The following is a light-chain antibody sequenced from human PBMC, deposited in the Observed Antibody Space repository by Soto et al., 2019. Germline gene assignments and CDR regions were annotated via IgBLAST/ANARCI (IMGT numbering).Light chain of an antibody. CDR2: EVS. CDR3: LSYTTSSAYV. J-gene: IGLJ1*01. V-gene: IGLV2-14*01. Sequence: QSVLTQPASVSGSPGQSITISCTGTSSDVGAYNRVSWYQQHSGKAPKLMIYEVSNRPSGVSNRFSGPKSGNTASLTISGLQAEDEADYYCLSYTTSSAYVFGTGTKLTVL. CDR1: SSDVGAYNR.